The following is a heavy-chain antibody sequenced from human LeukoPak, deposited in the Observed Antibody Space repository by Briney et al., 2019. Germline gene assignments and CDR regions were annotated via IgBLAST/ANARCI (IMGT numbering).Heavy chain of an antibody. CDR1: GYTFTSYY. V-gene: IGHV1-46*01. Sequence: ASVKVSCKASGYTFTSYYMHWVRQAPGQGLEWMGIINPSGGSTSYAQKFQGRVTMTRDMSTSTVYMELSSLRSEDTAVYCCARGYDSSGYYPLPWGYWGQGTLVTVSS. CDR3: ARGYDSSGYYPLPWGY. CDR2: INPSGGST. J-gene: IGHJ4*02. D-gene: IGHD3-22*01.